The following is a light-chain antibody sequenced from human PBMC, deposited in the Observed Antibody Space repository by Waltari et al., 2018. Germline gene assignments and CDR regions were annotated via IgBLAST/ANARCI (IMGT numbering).Light chain of an antibody. V-gene: IGKV4-1*01. CDR1: QSLLYSSNNKNY. CDR2: CAA. CDR3: QQYYSTLV. Sequence: DIVMTQSPASLAVSLGERATIKCKSSQSLLYSSNNKNYLAWYQQKPGQPPKLLIYCAATRESGVPDRFSGSGSGTDFTLTISSLQAEDVAIYYCQQYYSTLVFGQGTKLEIK. J-gene: IGKJ2*01.